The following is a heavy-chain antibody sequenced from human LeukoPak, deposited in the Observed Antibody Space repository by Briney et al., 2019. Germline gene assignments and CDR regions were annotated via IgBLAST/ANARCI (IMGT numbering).Heavy chain of an antibody. D-gene: IGHD3-10*01. Sequence: GASVKVSCKASGYTFTSYYMHWVRHPPGQGLEWKGIINPSGGSTSYAQKFQGRVTMTWDTSTSTVYMELSSLRSEDTAVYYCARNPHGSGSYRYYFDYWGQGTLVTVSS. CDR3: ARNPHGSGSYRYYFDY. J-gene: IGHJ4*02. CDR1: GYTFTSYY. CDR2: INPSGGST. V-gene: IGHV1-46*01.